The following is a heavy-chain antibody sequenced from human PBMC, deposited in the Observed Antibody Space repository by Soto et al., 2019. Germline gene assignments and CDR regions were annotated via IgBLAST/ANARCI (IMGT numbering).Heavy chain of an antibody. Sequence: QVQLVQSGAEVKKPGASVKVSCKASGYTFSGSVMHWVRQAPGQGLEWMGWINADNGNTKYSHKFQGRVTMTWDTSASTDYMELSSLRSEDTAIYYCASEIDATTATSLDYWGQGTLVTVSS. D-gene: IGHD4-17*01. J-gene: IGHJ4*02. CDR2: INADNGNT. V-gene: IGHV1-3*01. CDR1: GYTFSGSV. CDR3: ASEIDATTATSLDY.